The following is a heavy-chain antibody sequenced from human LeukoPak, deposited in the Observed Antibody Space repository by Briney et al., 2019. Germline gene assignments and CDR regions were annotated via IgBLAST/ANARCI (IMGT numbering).Heavy chain of an antibody. CDR3: TIGLAGDWDAFDI. D-gene: IGHD6-19*01. J-gene: IGHJ3*02. V-gene: IGHV1-3*01. Sequence: ASVKVSCKTSRYTFTTCAVHWVRQAPGQRRECMGWIHADSGNTKYSQKLRGRVSISRDTSASTIYMELASLRIEDTAVYFCTIGLAGDWDAFDIWGLGTMVTVSS. CDR1: RYTFTTCA. CDR2: IHADSGNT.